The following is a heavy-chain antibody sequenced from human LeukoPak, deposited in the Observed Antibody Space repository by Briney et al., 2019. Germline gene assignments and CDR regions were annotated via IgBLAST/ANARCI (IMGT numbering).Heavy chain of an antibody. CDR2: INDSGAI. Sequence: PSETLSLTCAVYGXSFSGYYWSWIRQPPNKGLEWIGEINDSGAINYNPSLMGRVTISVDTSKNQFSLKVRSVTAADTAVYYCARHRYSYGQGGDYWGQGTLVTVSS. CDR1: GXSFSGYY. D-gene: IGHD5-18*01. J-gene: IGHJ4*02. V-gene: IGHV4-34*01. CDR3: ARHRYSYGQGGDY.